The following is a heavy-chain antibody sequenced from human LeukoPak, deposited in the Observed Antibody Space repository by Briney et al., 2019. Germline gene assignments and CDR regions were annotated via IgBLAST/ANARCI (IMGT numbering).Heavy chain of an antibody. D-gene: IGHD2/OR15-2a*01. J-gene: IGHJ3*01. CDR2: VWYDGNNR. V-gene: IGHV3-33*01. CDR1: DATFNRYS. Sequence: GGSLRLSCAASDATFNRYSIHWVRQPPGKGLEWVSVVWYDGNNRHYADSVKGRFIISRDFSNNTVDLQMTDLRAEDTAIYYCVRGHLSIGNAFDLWGQGTKVTVSS. CDR3: VRGHLSIGNAFDL.